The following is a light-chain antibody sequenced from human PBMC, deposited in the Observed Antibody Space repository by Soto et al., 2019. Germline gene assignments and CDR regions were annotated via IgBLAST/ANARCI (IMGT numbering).Light chain of an antibody. J-gene: IGLJ3*02. Sequence: QSALTQPRSVSGSPGQSVTISCTGTSSDIGSYNYVSWYQQHPGKAPKLMIYDVSKRPSGVPDRFSGSKSGNTASLTIAGLQTEAEADYYCCTYAGSYLWVFGVGTKLTFL. CDR1: SSDIGSYNY. V-gene: IGLV2-11*01. CDR3: CTYAGSYLWV. CDR2: DVS.